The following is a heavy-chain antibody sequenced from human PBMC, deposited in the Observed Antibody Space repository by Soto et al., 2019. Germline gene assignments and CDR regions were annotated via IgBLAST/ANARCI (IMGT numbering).Heavy chain of an antibody. V-gene: IGHV3-74*01. CDR1: GFIFSNYW. Sequence: EVQVVDSGGGLVQPGGSLRLSCAASGFIFSNYWMHWVRQAPGKGLVWVSSISGDGSTTTYADSVKGRFTISRDNAKNTVDLQMDRLRAEDTGVYYWARGEWLPSNPDYWGQGTLVTVSS. CDR2: ISGDGSTT. J-gene: IGHJ4*02. D-gene: IGHD5-18*01. CDR3: ARGEWLPSNPDY.